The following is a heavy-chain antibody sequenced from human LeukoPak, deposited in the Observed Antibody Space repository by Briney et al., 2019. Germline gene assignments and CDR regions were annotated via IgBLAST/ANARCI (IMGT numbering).Heavy chain of an antibody. CDR3: AREVGTPQAFGI. CDR1: RFTFSNYG. CDR2: INSRSSTI. J-gene: IGHJ3*02. Sequence: QAGGSLRLSCAASRFTFSNYGVNWVRQAPGKGLEWVSYINSRSSTIYYADSVRGRFTISRDNAKNSLYLQMNSLKAEDTAIYYCAREVGTPQAFGIWGQGTMVTVSS. D-gene: IGHD1-26*01. V-gene: IGHV3-48*01.